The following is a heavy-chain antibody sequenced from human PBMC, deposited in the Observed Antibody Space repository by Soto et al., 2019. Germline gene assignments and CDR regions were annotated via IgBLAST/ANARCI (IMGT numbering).Heavy chain of an antibody. D-gene: IGHD1-26*01. V-gene: IGHV4-34*01. CDR3: ARGRSYRAYYYYYYGMDV. CDR2: INHSGST. Sequence: SSETLSLTCAVYGGSFSGYYWSWIRQPPGKGLEWIGEINHSGSTNYNPSLMSRVTISVDTSKNQFSLKLSSVTAADTAVYYCARGRSYRAYYYYYYGMDVWGQGTTVTVSS. J-gene: IGHJ6*02. CDR1: GGSFSGYY.